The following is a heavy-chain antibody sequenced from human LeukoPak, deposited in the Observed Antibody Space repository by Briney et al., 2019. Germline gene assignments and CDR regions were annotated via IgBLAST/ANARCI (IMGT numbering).Heavy chain of an antibody. CDR2: INPNSGGT. CDR1: GYTFTGYY. Sequence: VSVKVSCKASGYTFTGYYMHWVRQAPGQGLEWMGWINPNSGGTNYAQKFQGRVTMTRDTSISTAFMELSRLRSDDTAVYYCARDGDCSGGSCYSDVGRDAFDIWGQGTMVTVSS. D-gene: IGHD2-15*01. V-gene: IGHV1-2*02. J-gene: IGHJ3*02. CDR3: ARDGDCSGGSCYSDVGRDAFDI.